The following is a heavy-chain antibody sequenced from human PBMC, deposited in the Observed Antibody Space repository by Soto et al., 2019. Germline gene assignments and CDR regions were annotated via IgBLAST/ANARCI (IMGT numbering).Heavy chain of an antibody. CDR3: AHIYSGSYPFDY. CDR2: IYWDDDK. Sequence: QITLKESGPTLVKPTQTLTLTCTFSGFSLSTSGVGVGWIRQPPGKALEWLALIYWDDDKGYSPSLKSRLTITKDTSKNQVVRTMTNMAPLDTGTDYCAHIYSGSYPFDYWGQGTLVTVSS. CDR1: GFSLSTSGVG. V-gene: IGHV2-5*02. D-gene: IGHD1-26*01. J-gene: IGHJ4*02.